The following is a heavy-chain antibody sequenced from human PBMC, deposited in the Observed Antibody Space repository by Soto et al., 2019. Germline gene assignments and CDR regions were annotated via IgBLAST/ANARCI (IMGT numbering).Heavy chain of an antibody. CDR1: GGSISSSSYY. V-gene: IGHV4-31*03. CDR2: IYYSGST. CDR3: ARNRGYYDSSGSFDY. J-gene: IGHJ4*02. Sequence: SETLSLTCTVSGGSISSSSYYWGWIRQPPGKGLEWIGYIYYSGSTYYNPSLKSRVTISVDTSKNQFSLKLSSVTAADTAVYYCARNRGYYDSSGSFDYWGQGTLVTVSS. D-gene: IGHD3-22*01.